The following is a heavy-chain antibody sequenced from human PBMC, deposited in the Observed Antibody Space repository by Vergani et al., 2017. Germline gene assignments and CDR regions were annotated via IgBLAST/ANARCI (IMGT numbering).Heavy chain of an antibody. CDR1: GGTFSSYT. Sequence: QVQLVQSGAEVKKPGSSVKVSCKASGGTFSSYTISWVRQAPGQGLEWMGRIIPILGIANYAQKFQGRVTITADKSTSTAYMELSSLRSDDTAVYYCARDRGSYSVDYFDYWGQGTLVTVSS. V-gene: IGHV1-69*08. CDR3: ARDRGSYSVDYFDY. D-gene: IGHD1-26*01. J-gene: IGHJ4*02. CDR2: IIPILGIA.